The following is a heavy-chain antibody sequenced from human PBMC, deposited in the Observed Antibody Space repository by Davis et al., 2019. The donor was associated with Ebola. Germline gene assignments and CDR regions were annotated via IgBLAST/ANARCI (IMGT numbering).Heavy chain of an antibody. V-gene: IGHV3-23*01. CDR3: AKRKSGSYSEGYFDY. CDR1: GFTFSSFA. D-gene: IGHD1-26*01. Sequence: GESLKISCAASGFTFSSFAMRWVRQPSGKGLQWVSAISGTGITTYYADSVKGRFTISRDNSKNTLYLQMNGLRAEDTAVYYCAKRKSGSYSEGYFDYWGQGTLVTVSS. J-gene: IGHJ4*02. CDR2: ISGTGITT.